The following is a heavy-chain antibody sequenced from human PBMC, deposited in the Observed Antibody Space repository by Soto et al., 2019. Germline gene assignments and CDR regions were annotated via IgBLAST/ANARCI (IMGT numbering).Heavy chain of an antibody. Sequence: EVQLLESGGGLVQPGGSLRLSCAASGFTFSSYAMSWVRQAPGKGLEWVSAISGSGGSTYYADSVEGRFTISRDNSKNTLYLQMNSLRAEDTAVYYCAKDTYYDFWSGYYSGYYGMDVWGQGTTVTVSS. D-gene: IGHD3-3*01. CDR3: AKDTYYDFWSGYYSGYYGMDV. CDR1: GFTFSSYA. J-gene: IGHJ6*02. CDR2: ISGSGGST. V-gene: IGHV3-23*01.